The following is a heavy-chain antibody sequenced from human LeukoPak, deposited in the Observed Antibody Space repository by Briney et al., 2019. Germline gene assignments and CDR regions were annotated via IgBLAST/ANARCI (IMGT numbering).Heavy chain of an antibody. V-gene: IGHV3-21*01. Sequence: GGSLRLSCAASGFTFSSYSMNWVRQAPGKGLEWVSYISSSSSYIYYADSVKGRFTISRDNAKNSLYLQMNCLRAEDTAVYYCARQIDYYGSGSLPDYWGQGTLVTVSS. J-gene: IGHJ4*02. CDR1: GFTFSSYS. CDR2: ISSSSSYI. D-gene: IGHD3-10*01. CDR3: ARQIDYYGSGSLPDY.